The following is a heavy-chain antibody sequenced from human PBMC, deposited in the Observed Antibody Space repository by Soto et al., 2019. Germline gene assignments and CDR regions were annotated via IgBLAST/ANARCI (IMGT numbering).Heavy chain of an antibody. CDR2: IDPSDSYT. D-gene: IGHD3-3*01. CDR3: ARHNDFWSGTVPSAYGMDV. Sequence: RGESLKISCKGSEYSFTSYWISWVRQMPGKGLEWMGRIDPSDSYTNYSPSFQGHVTISADKSISTAYLQWSSLKAPDTAMYYCARHNDFWSGTVPSAYGMDVWGQGTTVTVSS. J-gene: IGHJ6*02. V-gene: IGHV5-10-1*01. CDR1: EYSFTSYW.